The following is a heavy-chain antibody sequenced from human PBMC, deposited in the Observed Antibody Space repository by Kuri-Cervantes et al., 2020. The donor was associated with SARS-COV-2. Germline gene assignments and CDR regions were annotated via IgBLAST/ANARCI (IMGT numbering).Heavy chain of an antibody. CDR3: ARARSLLGYCSSTSGSRYYYYGMDV. D-gene: IGHD2-2*01. V-gene: IGHV4-31*03. CDR2: IYYSGST. Sequence: SETLSLTCTFSGGSISCGVYYWSWIRQHPGKGLEWIGYIYYSGSTYYNPSLKSRVTISVDTSKNQYSLKLSSVTAADTAVYYCARARSLLGYCSSTSGSRYYYYGMDVWGQGTTVTVSS. CDR1: GGSISCGVYY. J-gene: IGHJ6*02.